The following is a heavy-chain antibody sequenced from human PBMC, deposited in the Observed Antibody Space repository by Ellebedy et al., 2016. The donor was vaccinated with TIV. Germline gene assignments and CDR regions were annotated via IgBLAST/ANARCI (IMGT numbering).Heavy chain of an antibody. D-gene: IGHD4-17*01. J-gene: IGHJ5*02. Sequence: SETLSLTCTVSGYSISSAYFWGWIRQPPGKGLEWIGSIFHSGTTYYNPSLKSRVTISVDTSKNQFSLRLSSVTAADTALYYCARARYGEHNWFDPWGQGTLLTVSS. CDR2: IFHSGTT. CDR3: ARARYGEHNWFDP. V-gene: IGHV4-38-2*02. CDR1: GYSISSAYF.